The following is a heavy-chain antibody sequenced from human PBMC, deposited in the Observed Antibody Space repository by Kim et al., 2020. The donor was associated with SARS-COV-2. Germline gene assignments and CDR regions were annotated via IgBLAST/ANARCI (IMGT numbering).Heavy chain of an antibody. CDR1: GFTFSSYA. D-gene: IGHD5-12*01. CDR2: IWYDGSNK. J-gene: IGHJ6*02. Sequence: GGSLRLSCAASGFTFSSYAMHWVRQAPGKGLEWVAVIWYDGSNKYYADSVKGRFTISRDNSKNTLYLQMNSLRAEDTAVYYCAKDRSEMATITGWSYYYYYGMDVWGQGTTVTVSS. CDR3: AKDRSEMATITGWSYYYYYGMDV. V-gene: IGHV3-33*06.